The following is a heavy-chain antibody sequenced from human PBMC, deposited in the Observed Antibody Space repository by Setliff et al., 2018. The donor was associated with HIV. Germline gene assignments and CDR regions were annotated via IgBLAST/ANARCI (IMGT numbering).Heavy chain of an antibody. Sequence: PGGSLRLSCGASGFTFSSFAMNWVRHAPGKGLEWVSAVSGSGTATEYADSVKGRFTISRDNSKNALYLEMNNLRAEDTAIYYCAKGLDYVDSSALDYWGQGTLVTVSS. V-gene: IGHV3-23*01. D-gene: IGHD3-22*01. J-gene: IGHJ4*02. CDR1: GFTFSSFA. CDR2: VSGSGTAT. CDR3: AKGLDYVDSSALDY.